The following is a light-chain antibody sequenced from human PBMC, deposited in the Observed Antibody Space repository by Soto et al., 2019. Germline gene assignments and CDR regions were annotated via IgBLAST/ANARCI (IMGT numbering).Light chain of an antibody. V-gene: IGKV3-11*01. CDR3: QQYSNWPPIT. CDR2: DAS. Sequence: EIVLTQSPGTLSLSPGERATLSCRASQSVSGKNLAWYQQKPGQAPRLLIYDASNRATGIPARFSGSGSGTDFTLTISSLEHEDFAVYYCQQYSNWPPITFGQGTRLEIK. J-gene: IGKJ5*01. CDR1: QSVSGKN.